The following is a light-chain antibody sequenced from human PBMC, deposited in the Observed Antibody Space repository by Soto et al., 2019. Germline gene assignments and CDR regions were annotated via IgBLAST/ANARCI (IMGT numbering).Light chain of an antibody. CDR1: HSISKW. Sequence: DIQMTQSLSTLSASVGDRVIITCRASHSISKWLAWYQQKPGKAPKLLIYGASSLESGVPSRFSGSGSGTEFTLIISSLQPDDFATYSCQQYNSSPPTLGGGTKADIK. V-gene: IGKV1-5*01. CDR2: GAS. CDR3: QQYNSSPPT. J-gene: IGKJ4*01.